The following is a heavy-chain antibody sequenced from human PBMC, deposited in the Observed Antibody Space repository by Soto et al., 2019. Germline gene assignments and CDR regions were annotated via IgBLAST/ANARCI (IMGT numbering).Heavy chain of an antibody. J-gene: IGHJ5*02. Sequence: ASGKVSWKASWYTFSSYGISWGRQAPGQGLEWMGWISAYNGNTNYAQKLQGRVTMTTDTSTSTAYMELRSLRSDDTAVYYCARDGEQLAASMWFDPWGQGTLVTVSS. CDR3: ARDGEQLAASMWFDP. D-gene: IGHD6-6*01. CDR1: WYTFSSYG. CDR2: ISAYNGNT. V-gene: IGHV1-18*01.